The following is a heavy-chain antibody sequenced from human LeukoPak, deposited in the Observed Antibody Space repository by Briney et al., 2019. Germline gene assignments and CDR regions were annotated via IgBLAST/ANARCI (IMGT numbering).Heavy chain of an antibody. CDR3: ATEPNFIAAAGRGGFDY. D-gene: IGHD6-13*01. CDR1: GYTFTSYD. CDR2: LNPNSGNT. V-gene: IGHV1-8*01. J-gene: IGHJ4*02. Sequence: ASVKVSCKASGYTFTSYDINWVRQATGQGLEWMGWLNPNSGNTGYAQKFQGRVTMTRNTSISTAYMELSSLRSEDTAVYYCATEPNFIAAAGRGGFDYWGQGTLVTVSS.